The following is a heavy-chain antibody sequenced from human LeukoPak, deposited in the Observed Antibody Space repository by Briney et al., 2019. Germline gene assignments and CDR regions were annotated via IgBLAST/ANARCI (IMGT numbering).Heavy chain of an antibody. CDR2: IGHDGRNK. CDR1: GITFNNSG. D-gene: IGHD2-21*01. J-gene: IGHJ3*02. Sequence: GGYLRLSCEASGITFNNSGMHWVRQAPGKGLEWVAYIGHDGRNKFYTETLRGRFTISGDNSMKMAYLQMNSLRTEDTAIYFCAKDGDWTFDIWGQGTMVTVSS. CDR3: AKDGDWTFDI. V-gene: IGHV3-30*02.